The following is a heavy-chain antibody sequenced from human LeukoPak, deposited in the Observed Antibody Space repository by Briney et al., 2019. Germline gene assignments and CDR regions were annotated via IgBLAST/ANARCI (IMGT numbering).Heavy chain of an antibody. D-gene: IGHD6-19*01. CDR2: INPNSGGT. CDR3: AREEIAVAGIRYYYYMDV. V-gene: IGHV1-2*02. CDR1: GYTFTGYY. J-gene: IGHJ6*03. Sequence: ASVKVSCKASGYTFTGYYMHWVRQAPGQGLEWMGWINPNSGGTNYAQKFQGRVTMTRDTSISTAYMELSRLRSDDTAVYYCAREEIAVAGIRYYYYMDVWGKGTTVTISS.